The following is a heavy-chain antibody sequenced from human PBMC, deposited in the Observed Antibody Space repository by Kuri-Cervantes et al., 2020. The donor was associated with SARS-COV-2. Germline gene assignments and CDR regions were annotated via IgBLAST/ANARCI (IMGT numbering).Heavy chain of an antibody. V-gene: IGHV3-21*06. CDR1: GFALSSYT. D-gene: IGHD3-3*01. Sequence: GGSLRLSCIASGFALSSYTMIWVRQAPGKAREWISSISGSGSYIYYADSLKGRFTISRDTAKNSLSLYMNSLRGEDTAVYYCAKAKGITIFGVVSLPHGYFDLWGRGTLVTVSS. CDR3: AKAKGITIFGVVSLPHGYFDL. J-gene: IGHJ2*01. CDR2: ISGSGSYI.